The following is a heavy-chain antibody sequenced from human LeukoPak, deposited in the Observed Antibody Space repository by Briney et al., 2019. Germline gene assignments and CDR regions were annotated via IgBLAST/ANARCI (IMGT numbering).Heavy chain of an antibody. CDR3: AKEGDTALVAGYFDL. D-gene: IGHD5-18*01. J-gene: IGHJ2*01. CDR2: IIPIFGTA. V-gene: IGHV1-69*13. Sequence: SVKVSCKASGGTFGSYVISWVRQAPGQGLEWMGGIIPIFGTAHYAQKFQGRLTITADESTSTVYMEMSSLRSEDTAMYYCAKEGDTALVAGYFDLWGRGTLVTVSA. CDR1: GGTFGSYV.